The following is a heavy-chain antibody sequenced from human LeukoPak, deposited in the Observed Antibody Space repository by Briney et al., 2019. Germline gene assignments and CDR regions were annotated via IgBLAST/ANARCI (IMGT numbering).Heavy chain of an antibody. CDR3: ARVRYCSCGSCEKDAFDI. V-gene: IGHV3-48*03. CDR1: GFTFSSYE. J-gene: IGHJ3*02. D-gene: IGHD2-15*01. CDR2: ISSSGSTI. Sequence: GGSLRLSCAASGFTFSSYEMNWVRQAPGKGLEWVSYISSSGSTIYYADSVKGRFTISRDNAKNSLYLQMNSLRAEDTAVYYCARVRYCSCGSCEKDAFDIWGQGTMVTVSS.